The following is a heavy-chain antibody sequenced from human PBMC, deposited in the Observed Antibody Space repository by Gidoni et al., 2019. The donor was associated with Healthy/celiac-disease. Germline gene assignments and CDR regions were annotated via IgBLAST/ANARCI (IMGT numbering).Heavy chain of an antibody. CDR2: IWVDGSNK. J-gene: IGHJ4*02. V-gene: IGHV3-33*01. CDR1: GVTLSSYG. CDR3: ASDRELWILYYFDY. Sequence: QVELVESGGGGIQPGRSQRRSWAASGVTLSSYGLHWVRQAPGKGLEWVAVIWVDGSNKYYADSVKGRFTISRDNSTNSLYLQMNSLRAEDTAVYYCASDRELWILYYFDYWGQGTLVTVSS. D-gene: IGHD7-27*01.